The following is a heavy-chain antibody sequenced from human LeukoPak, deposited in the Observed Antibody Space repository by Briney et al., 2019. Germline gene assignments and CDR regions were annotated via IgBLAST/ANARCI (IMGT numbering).Heavy chain of an antibody. D-gene: IGHD3-22*01. Sequence: RASVKVSCKASGYTFTSYGISWVRQAPGQGLEWMGWISGYNANTNPAQKLQGRVTMTTDTSTSTAYMELRSLRSDDTAVYYCAREVYYYDSIGFDSWGQGTLVTVSS. CDR2: ISGYNANT. CDR1: GYTFTSYG. V-gene: IGHV1-18*01. CDR3: AREVYYYDSIGFDS. J-gene: IGHJ4*02.